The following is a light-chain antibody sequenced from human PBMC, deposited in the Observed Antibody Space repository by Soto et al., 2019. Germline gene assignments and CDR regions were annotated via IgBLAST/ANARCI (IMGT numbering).Light chain of an antibody. Sequence: EIVLTQSPATLSLSPGERATLSCRASQSVSSNLAWYQQKPGQAPRLLIYGASTRATGIPARFSGSGSGTEFTLTISSLEPEDFAVYFCQQRSNWPWTFGQGTKVDIK. CDR3: QQRSNWPWT. CDR2: GAS. V-gene: IGKV3-11*01. CDR1: QSVSSN. J-gene: IGKJ1*01.